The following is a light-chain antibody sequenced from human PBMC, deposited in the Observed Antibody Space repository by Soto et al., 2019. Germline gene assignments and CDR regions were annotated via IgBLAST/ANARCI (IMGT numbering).Light chain of an antibody. Sequence: EIVLTQSPATLSLSPGERATLSCRASQNVSNSYLAWYQQKPGLAPRLLIYDASSRAIGLPDRFSGSGSGADFTLTISRLEPEDFAVYYCQQYGTSRWTFGEGTKVEIK. CDR1: QNVSNSY. CDR2: DAS. CDR3: QQYGTSRWT. J-gene: IGKJ1*01. V-gene: IGKV3D-20*01.